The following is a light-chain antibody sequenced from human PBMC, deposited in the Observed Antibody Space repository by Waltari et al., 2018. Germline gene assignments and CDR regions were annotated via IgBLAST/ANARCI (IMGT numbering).Light chain of an antibody. V-gene: IGLV3-19*01. CDR1: SLRSYY. J-gene: IGLJ1*01. Sequence: SSELTQDPAVSVALGHTARITCRGGSLRSYYASWYQQKQGQAPVLVIYGKTNRPSGIPDRFSSSSSGNTASLAITGAQAEDEADYYCNSRDSSGNHYVFGTGTKVTVL. CDR3: NSRDSSGNHYV. CDR2: GKT.